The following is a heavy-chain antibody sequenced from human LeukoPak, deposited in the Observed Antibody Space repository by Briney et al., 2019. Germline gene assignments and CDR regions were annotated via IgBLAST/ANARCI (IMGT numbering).Heavy chain of an antibody. J-gene: IGHJ5*02. CDR2: IYYSGST. CDR3: ARLAAAAVGWFDP. CDR1: GGSISSYY. Sequence: PSETLSLTCTVSGGSISSYYWSWIRQPPGKGLEWIGYIYYSGSTNYNPSLKSRVTISVDTSKNQFSLKLSSVTAADTAVYYCARLAAAAVGWFDPWGQGTLVTVSS. D-gene: IGHD6-13*01. V-gene: IGHV4-59*08.